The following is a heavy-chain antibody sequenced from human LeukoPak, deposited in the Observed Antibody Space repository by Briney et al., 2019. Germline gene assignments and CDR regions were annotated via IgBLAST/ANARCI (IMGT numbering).Heavy chain of an antibody. CDR3: ARVQWGSSWRGGFDY. J-gene: IGHJ4*02. CDR2: INPNSGGT. Sequence: ASVTVSCKASGYTFTGYYMHWVRQAPGQGLEWMGWINPNSGGTNYAQTFQGRVTMTRDTSISTAYMELSRLRSDDTAVYYCARVQWGSSWRGGFDYWGQGTLVTVSS. CDR1: GYTFTGYY. D-gene: IGHD6-13*01. V-gene: IGHV1-2*02.